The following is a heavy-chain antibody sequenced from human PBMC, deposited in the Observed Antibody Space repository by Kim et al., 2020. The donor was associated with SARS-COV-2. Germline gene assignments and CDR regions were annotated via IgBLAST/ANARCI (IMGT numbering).Heavy chain of an antibody. CDR3: ARDFRPFSGGSWRWFDP. V-gene: IGHV1-2*06. CDR2: INPNSGGT. J-gene: IGHJ5*02. CDR1: GYTFTGYY. Sequence: ASVKVSCKASGYTFTGYYMHWVRQAPGQGLEWMGRINPNSGGTNYAQKFQGRVTMTRDTSISTAYMELSRLRSDDTAVYYCARDFRPFSGGSWRWFDPWGEGTLVTVSS. D-gene: IGHD2-15*01.